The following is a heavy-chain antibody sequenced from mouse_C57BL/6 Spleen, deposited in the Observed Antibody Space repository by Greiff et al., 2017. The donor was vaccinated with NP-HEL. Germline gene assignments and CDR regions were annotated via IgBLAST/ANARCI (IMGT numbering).Heavy chain of an antibody. J-gene: IGHJ2*01. V-gene: IGHV5-17*01. D-gene: IGHD2-4*01. CDR3: ARRDYDWEYFDY. CDR1: GFTFSDYG. CDR2: ISSGSSTI. Sequence: EVQLVESGGGLVKPGGSLKLSCAASGFTFSDYGMHWVRQAPEKGLEWVAYISSGSSTIHYADTVKGQFTIPRDNAKNTLFLQMTSLRSEETAMYYCARRDYDWEYFDYWGQGSTLTVSS.